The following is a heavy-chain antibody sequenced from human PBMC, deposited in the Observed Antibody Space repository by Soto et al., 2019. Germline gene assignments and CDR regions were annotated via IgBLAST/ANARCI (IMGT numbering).Heavy chain of an antibody. CDR2: IYYSGST. CDR3: ESQGVNYGDYELDY. D-gene: IGHD4-17*01. J-gene: IGHJ4*02. V-gene: IGHV4-39*01. Sequence: SETLSLTCTGSGGSISGTGYYWGWIRQPPGKGLEWIGSIYYSGSTSYNPSLQSRVTMSVDTSKNQLSLKVSSVTAADTAVYYCESQGVNYGDYELDYWGQGTLVTVSS. CDR1: GGSISGTGYY.